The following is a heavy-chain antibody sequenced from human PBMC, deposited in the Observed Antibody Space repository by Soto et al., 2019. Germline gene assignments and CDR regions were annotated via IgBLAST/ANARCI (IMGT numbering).Heavy chain of an antibody. CDR2: INPNSGGT. V-gene: IGHV1-2*04. CDR1: GYTFTSYD. CDR3: ARDFPSPARMVRGVITTHSAFDI. J-gene: IGHJ3*02. Sequence: ASVKVSCKASGYTFTSYDINWVRQATGQGLEWMGWINPNSGGTNYAQKFQGWVTMTRDTSISTAYMELSRLRSDDTAVYYCARDFPSPARMVRGVITTHSAFDIWGQGTMVTVSS. D-gene: IGHD3-10*01.